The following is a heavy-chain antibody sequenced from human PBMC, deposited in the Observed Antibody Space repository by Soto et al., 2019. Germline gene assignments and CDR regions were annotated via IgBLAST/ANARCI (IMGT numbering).Heavy chain of an antibody. Sequence: QVQLVQSGAEVKKPGASVKVSCKASGYTFTSYGISWVRQAPGQGLEWMGWISAYNGNTNYAQKLQGRVTMTTDTSTSTAYMELRSLRSDDTAVYYCARERLSVVVAATGYFDHWGQGTLVTVSS. D-gene: IGHD2-15*01. J-gene: IGHJ4*02. CDR2: ISAYNGNT. V-gene: IGHV1-18*01. CDR1: GYTFTSYG. CDR3: ARERLSVVVAATGYFDH.